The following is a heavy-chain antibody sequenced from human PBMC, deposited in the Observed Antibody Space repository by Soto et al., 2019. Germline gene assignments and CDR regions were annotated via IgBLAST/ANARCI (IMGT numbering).Heavy chain of an antibody. Sequence: ASVKVSCKASGYTFTGYYMHWVRQAPGQGLEWIGWINPNSGGTNYAQKFQGWVTMTRDTSISTAYMELSRLRSDDTVVYYCARDGEYSGYDLVSAFDVWGQGTMVTVSS. CDR2: INPNSGGT. V-gene: IGHV1-2*04. CDR3: ARDGEYSGYDLVSAFDV. D-gene: IGHD5-12*01. J-gene: IGHJ3*01. CDR1: GYTFTGYY.